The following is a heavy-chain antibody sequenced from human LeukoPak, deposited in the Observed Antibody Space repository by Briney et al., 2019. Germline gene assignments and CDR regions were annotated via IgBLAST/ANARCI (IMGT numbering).Heavy chain of an antibody. CDR3: AKDMGGPGIAAAPTDY. CDR2: ISWNSGSI. CDR1: GFTFDDYA. V-gene: IGHV3-9*01. J-gene: IGHJ4*02. Sequence: GGSLRLSCAASGFTFDDYAMHWVRQAPGKGLEWVSGISWNSGSISYADSVKGRFTISRDNAKNSLYLQMNSLRAEDTALYYCAKDMGGPGIAAAPTDYWGQGTLVTVSS. D-gene: IGHD6-13*01.